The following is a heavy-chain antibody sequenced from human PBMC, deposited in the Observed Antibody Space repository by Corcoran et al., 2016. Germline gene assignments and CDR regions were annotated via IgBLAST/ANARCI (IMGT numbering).Heavy chain of an antibody. D-gene: IGHD1-26*01. J-gene: IGHJ3*02. CDR3: ARLCRDSGSYRGAFDI. CDR1: GYSFTSYW. CDR2: IYPGDSDT. Sequence: EVQLVQSGAEVKKPGESLKISCKGSGYSFTSYWIGWVRQMPGKGLEWMGIIYPGDSDTRYSPSFQGQVTISADKSISTAYLQWSSLKASDTAMDYCARLCRDSGSYRGAFDIWGQGTMVTVSS. V-gene: IGHV5-51*01.